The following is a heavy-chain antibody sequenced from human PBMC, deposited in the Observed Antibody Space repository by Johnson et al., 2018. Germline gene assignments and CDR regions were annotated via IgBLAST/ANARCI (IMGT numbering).Heavy chain of an antibody. CDR2: ISWDGGSV. D-gene: IGHD5-18*01. V-gene: IGHV3-9*01. J-gene: IGHJ1*01. CDR3: AKGFGYSYRSGDFQQ. Sequence: VQLVQSGGGLGQPGESLRLSCAASGFTFHDSAMHWVRQPPGKGLEWVSGISWDGGSVGYVDSVKGRFTISRDNAKNSLSLQMNSRRGDDTALYYCAKGFGYSYRSGDFQQWGQGTLVTVSS. CDR1: GFTFHDSA.